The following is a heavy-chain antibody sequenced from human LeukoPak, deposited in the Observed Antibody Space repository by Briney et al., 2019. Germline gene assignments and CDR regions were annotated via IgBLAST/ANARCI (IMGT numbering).Heavy chain of an antibody. J-gene: IGHJ6*02. D-gene: IGHD3-9*01. CDR3: ARANYDILTGPEGPRYYYGMDV. CDR2: ISYDGSNK. CDR1: GLTFSSYA. Sequence: GGSLRLSCAASGLTFSSYAMHWVRQAPGKGLEWVAVISYDGSNKYYADSVKGRFTISRDNSKNTLYLQMNSLRAEDTAVYYCARANYDILTGPEGPRYYYGMDVWGQGTTVTVSS. V-gene: IGHV3-30*04.